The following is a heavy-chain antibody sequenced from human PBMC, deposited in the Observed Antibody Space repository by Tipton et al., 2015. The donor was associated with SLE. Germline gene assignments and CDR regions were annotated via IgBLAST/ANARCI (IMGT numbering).Heavy chain of an antibody. Sequence: TLSLTCTVSGGSISSSSFYWGWIRQPPGKGLEWIASIDYSGTTYYTPSLKSRVTISVDTSRNQFSLKLSSVTAADTAVYYCAHDFGSGPLDYFDYWGQGILVTVSS. J-gene: IGHJ4*02. V-gene: IGHV4-39*01. CDR2: IDYSGTT. CDR3: AHDFGSGPLDYFDY. CDR1: GGSISSSSFY. D-gene: IGHD3-3*01.